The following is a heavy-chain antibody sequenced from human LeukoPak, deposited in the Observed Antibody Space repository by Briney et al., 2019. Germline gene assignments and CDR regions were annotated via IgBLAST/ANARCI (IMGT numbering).Heavy chain of an antibody. D-gene: IGHD6-13*01. CDR2: IYWNDDK. CDR1: GFSLSTRGVG. Sequence: VSGPTLVNPTQTLTLTCTFSGFSLSTRGVGVGWIRQPPGKALEWLSLIYWNDDKRYSPSLKSRLTITKDTSKNQVVLTMTNMDPVDTATYYCAHSPYSSSWQAYYFDYWGQGTLVTVSS. J-gene: IGHJ4*02. CDR3: AHSPYSSSWQAYYFDY. V-gene: IGHV2-5*01.